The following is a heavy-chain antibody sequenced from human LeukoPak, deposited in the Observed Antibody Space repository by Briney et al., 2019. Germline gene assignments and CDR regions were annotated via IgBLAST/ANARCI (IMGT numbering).Heavy chain of an antibody. D-gene: IGHD1-26*01. Sequence: GGSLRLSCVASGFTFKNYVMNWVRQAPGKGLEWLATIYGSGVSISYADSVKGRFTISRDNSNNTLYLQMNSLRAEDTAMYYCAKDLGWELPAEAYWGQGIRVTVSS. CDR3: AKDLGWELPAEAY. CDR1: GFTFKNYV. CDR2: IYGSGVSI. V-gene: IGHV3-23*01. J-gene: IGHJ4*02.